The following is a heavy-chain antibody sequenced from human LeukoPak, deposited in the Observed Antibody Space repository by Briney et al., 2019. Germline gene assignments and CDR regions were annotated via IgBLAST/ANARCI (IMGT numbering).Heavy chain of an antibody. CDR1: GYTFTGYY. V-gene: IGHV1-2*02. D-gene: IGHD2-2*02. CDR2: INPNSGGT. Sequence: GASVKVSCKASGYTFTGYYMHWVRQAPGQGLEWMGWINPNSGGTNYAQKFQGRVTMTRDTSISTAYMELSRLGSDDTAVYYCARDAIVPAAIGYYYYYYMDVWGKGTTVTISS. J-gene: IGHJ6*03. CDR3: ARDAIVPAAIGYYYYYYMDV.